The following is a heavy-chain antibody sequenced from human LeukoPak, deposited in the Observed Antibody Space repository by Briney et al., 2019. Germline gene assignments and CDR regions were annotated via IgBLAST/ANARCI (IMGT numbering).Heavy chain of an antibody. V-gene: IGHV1-8*03. CDR1: GYTFTSYD. Sequence: ASVKVSCKASGYTFTSYDINWVRQAPGQGLEWMGWMNPNSGNTGYAQRFQGRVTITRNTSISTAYMELSSLRSEDTAVYYCARVGVSGWSEVDYWGQGTLVTVSS. CDR2: MNPNSGNT. CDR3: ARVGVSGWSEVDY. J-gene: IGHJ4*02. D-gene: IGHD6-19*01.